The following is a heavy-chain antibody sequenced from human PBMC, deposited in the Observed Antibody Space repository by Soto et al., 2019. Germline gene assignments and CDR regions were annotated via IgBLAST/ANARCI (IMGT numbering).Heavy chain of an antibody. CDR3: TTEQLGGVPDEDY. Sequence: EVQLVESGGGLVKPGGSLRLSCAASGFTFSNAWMSWVRQAPGKGLEWVGRIKSKTDGGTTDYAAPVKGRFTISRDDSKNTLYLQMNSLKTEDTAVYYCTTEQLGGVPDEDYWGQGTLDTVSS. J-gene: IGHJ4*02. CDR2: IKSKTDGGTT. D-gene: IGHD6-6*01. V-gene: IGHV3-15*01. CDR1: GFTFSNAW.